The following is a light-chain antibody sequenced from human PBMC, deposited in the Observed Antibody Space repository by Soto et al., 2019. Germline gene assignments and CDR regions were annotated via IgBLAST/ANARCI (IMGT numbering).Light chain of an antibody. CDR1: SSDVGGYNY. V-gene: IGLV2-14*01. CDR2: EVS. J-gene: IGLJ1*01. CDR3: SSYRSSSTPYF. Sequence: QSALTQPASVSGSPGQSSTISCTGTSSDVGGYNYVSWYQHHPGKAPKLIIYEVSNRPSGVPNRFSGSKSRNTASLTISGLQAEDEADYYCSSYRSSSTPYFFGGGTKVTVL.